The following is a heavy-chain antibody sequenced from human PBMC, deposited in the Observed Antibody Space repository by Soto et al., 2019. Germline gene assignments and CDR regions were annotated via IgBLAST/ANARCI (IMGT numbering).Heavy chain of an antibody. CDR1: GGSISSSSYY. CDR3: ASGHRSDILTGYYPLDY. J-gene: IGHJ4*02. Sequence: SETLSLTCSVSGGSISSSSYYWGWIRQPPGKGLEWIGYIYYSGSTYYNPSLKSRVTISVDTSKNQFSLKLSSVTAADTAVYYCASGHRSDILTGYYPLDYWGQGTLVTVSS. CDR2: IYYSGST. D-gene: IGHD3-9*01. V-gene: IGHV4-31*03.